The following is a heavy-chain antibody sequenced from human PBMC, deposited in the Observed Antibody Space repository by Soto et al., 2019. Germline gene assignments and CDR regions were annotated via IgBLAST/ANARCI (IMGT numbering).Heavy chain of an antibody. CDR1: GGCISSYY. CDR3: ARMWYYDSSGYIDY. V-gene: IGHV4-59*01. Sequence: PSETLSLTCTVSGGCISSYYWSWIRQPPGKGLEWIGYIYYSGSTNYNPSLKSRVTISVDTSKNQFSLKLSSVTAADTAVYYCARMWYYDSSGYIDYWGQGTLVTVSS. D-gene: IGHD3-22*01. J-gene: IGHJ4*02. CDR2: IYYSGST.